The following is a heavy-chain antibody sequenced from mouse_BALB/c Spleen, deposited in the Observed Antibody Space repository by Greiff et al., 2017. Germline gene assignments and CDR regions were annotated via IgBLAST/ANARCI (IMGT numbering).Heavy chain of an antibody. V-gene: IGHV5-6*01. D-gene: IGHD2-14*01. CDR3: APYYRYDSYYFDY. CDR1: GFTFSSYG. CDR2: ISSGGSYT. J-gene: IGHJ2*01. Sequence: EVKLMESGGDLVKPGGSLKLSCAASGFTFSSYGMSWVRQTPDKRLEWVATISSGGSYTYYPDSVKGRFTISRDNAKNTLYLQMSSLKSEDTAMYYCAPYYRYDSYYFDYWGQGTTLTVSS.